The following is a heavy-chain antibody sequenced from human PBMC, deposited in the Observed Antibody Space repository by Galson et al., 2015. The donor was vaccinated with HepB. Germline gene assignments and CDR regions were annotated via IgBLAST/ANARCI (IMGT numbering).Heavy chain of an antibody. CDR3: ARTLRGGDRRGAFDI. J-gene: IGHJ3*02. V-gene: IGHV3-30*04. D-gene: IGHD2-21*02. CDR1: GFPFSKYS. Sequence: SLRLSCAASGFPFSKYSMHWVRQTPGKGLEWVAVISYDKSKKDCADSVKGRFTISRDNSKDTLNLQMNSLIAEDTAVYYCARTLRGGDRRGAFDIWGQGTMVTVSS. CDR2: ISYDKSKK.